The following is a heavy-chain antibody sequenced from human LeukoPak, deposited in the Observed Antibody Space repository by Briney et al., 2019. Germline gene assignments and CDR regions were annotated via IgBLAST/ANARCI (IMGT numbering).Heavy chain of an antibody. Sequence: GESLKISCKGSGYRFSSYWIGWVRQMPGKGLEHIGIIFPGDSDARYSPSFQGQVTISADQSISTAYLQWSTLKASDTAIYYWAREYCSGGSCDGMDVWGQGTTVTVS. CDR1: GYRFSSYW. CDR3: AREYCSGGSCDGMDV. D-gene: IGHD2-15*01. V-gene: IGHV5-51*01. J-gene: IGHJ6*02. CDR2: IFPGDSDA.